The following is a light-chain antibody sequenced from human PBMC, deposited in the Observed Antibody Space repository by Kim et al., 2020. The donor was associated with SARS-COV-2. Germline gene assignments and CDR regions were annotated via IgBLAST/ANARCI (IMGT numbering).Light chain of an antibody. CDR1: SGSIASNY. Sequence: NFMLTQPHSVSEYPGKTVTISCTRSSGSIASNYVQWYQQRPGSAPTTVIYEDNQRPSGVPVRFSGSIDSSSNSASLTISGLETEDEADYYCQSYDSSNHVGFGGGTQLTV. J-gene: IGLJ2*01. V-gene: IGLV6-57*04. CDR3: QSYDSSNHVG. CDR2: EDN.